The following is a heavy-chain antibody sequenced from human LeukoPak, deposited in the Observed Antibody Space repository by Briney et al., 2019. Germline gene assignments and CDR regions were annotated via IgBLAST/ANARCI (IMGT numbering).Heavy chain of an antibody. CDR2: INHSGST. D-gene: IGHD1-26*01. J-gene: IGHJ4*02. CDR1: GGSFSADY. V-gene: IGHV4-34*01. CDR3: ARLIVGATDFDY. Sequence: SETLSLTCAVYGGSFSADYWSWIRQPPGKGLEWIGEINHSGSTSYNPSLKSRVTISVDTSKNQFSLKLSSVTAADTAVYYCARLIVGATDFDYWGQGTLVTVSS.